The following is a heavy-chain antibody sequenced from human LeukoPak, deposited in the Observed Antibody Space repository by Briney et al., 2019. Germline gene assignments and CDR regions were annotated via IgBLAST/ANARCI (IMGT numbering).Heavy chain of an antibody. Sequence: ASVKVSCKVSGYTLTELSMHWVRQAPGKGLEWMGGFDPEDGETIYAQKFQGRVTMTEDTSTDTAYMELSSLRSEDTAVYYCATGSGYGERGLSDPWGQGTLVTVSS. J-gene: IGHJ5*02. CDR3: ATGSGYGERGLSDP. V-gene: IGHV1-24*01. D-gene: IGHD5-12*01. CDR1: GYTLTELS. CDR2: FDPEDGET.